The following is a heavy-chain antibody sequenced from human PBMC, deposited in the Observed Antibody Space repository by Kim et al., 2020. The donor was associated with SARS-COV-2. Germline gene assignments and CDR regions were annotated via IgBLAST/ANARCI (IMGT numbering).Heavy chain of an antibody. CDR3: ARVSNVAVAGRIYYYYGMDV. D-gene: IGHD6-19*01. J-gene: IGHJ6*01. CDR2: IIPIFGTA. V-gene: IGHV1-69*13. CDR1: GGTFSSYA. Sequence: SVKVSCKASGGTFSSYAISWVRQAPGQGLEWMGGIIPIFGTANYAQKFQGRVTITADESTSTAYMELSSLRSEDTAVYYCARVSNVAVAGRIYYYYGMDVWGQGTTVTVSS.